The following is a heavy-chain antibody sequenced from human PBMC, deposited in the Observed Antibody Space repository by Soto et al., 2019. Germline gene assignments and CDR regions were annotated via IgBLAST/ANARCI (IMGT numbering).Heavy chain of an antibody. CDR1: GFTFSGSA. D-gene: IGHD2-15*01. J-gene: IGHJ6*02. V-gene: IGHV3-73*02. CDR3: TSNLLLAYYYYGMDV. CDR2: IRSKANSYAT. Sequence: EVQLVESGGGLVQPGGSLKLSCAASGFTFSGSAMHWVRQASGKGLEWVGRIRSKANSYATAYAASVKGRFTISRDDSKNTAYLQMNSLKTEDTAVYYCTSNLLLAYYYYGMDVWGQGTTVTVSS.